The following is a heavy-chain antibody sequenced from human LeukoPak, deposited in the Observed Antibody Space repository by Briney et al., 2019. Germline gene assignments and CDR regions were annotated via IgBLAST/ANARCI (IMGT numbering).Heavy chain of an antibody. V-gene: IGHV4-59*01. CDR1: GGSISDYY. D-gene: IGHD4-17*01. CDR2: IYSSGST. CDR3: VRSKSGTYGWFDT. J-gene: IGHJ5*02. Sequence: PSETLSLTCTVSGGSISDYYWSWIRQPPGKGLEWIGYIYSSGSTNYNPSLKSRVTISVDTSQNQFSLKVSSVTAADTAVYYCVRSKSGTYGWFDTWGQGTLVTVSS.